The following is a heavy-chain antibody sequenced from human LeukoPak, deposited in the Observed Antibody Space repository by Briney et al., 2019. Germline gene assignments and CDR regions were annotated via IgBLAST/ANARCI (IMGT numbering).Heavy chain of an antibody. CDR3: ARDQGRWELLSYFDY. Sequence: GRSLRLSCAASGFTFSRYGMHWVRQAPGKGLGWVAVIWYDGSNKYYADSVKGRFTISRDNSKNTLYLQMNSLRAEDTAVYYCARDQGRWELLSYFDYWGQGTLVTVSS. J-gene: IGHJ4*02. D-gene: IGHD1-26*01. V-gene: IGHV3-33*01. CDR1: GFTFSRYG. CDR2: IWYDGSNK.